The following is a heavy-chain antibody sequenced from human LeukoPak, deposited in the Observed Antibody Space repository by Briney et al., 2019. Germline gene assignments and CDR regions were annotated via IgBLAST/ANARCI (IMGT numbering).Heavy chain of an antibody. CDR3: ARDLVVIRAFDY. CDR1: GFTFSSYG. D-gene: IGHD3-22*01. J-gene: IGHJ4*02. Sequence: GRSLTLSCAASGFTFSSYGMHWVRQAPGKGLEWVAVIWYDGSNKYYADSVKGRFTISRDNSKNTLYLQMNSLRAEDTAVYYCARDLVVIRAFDYWGQGTLVTVSS. V-gene: IGHV3-33*01. CDR2: IWYDGSNK.